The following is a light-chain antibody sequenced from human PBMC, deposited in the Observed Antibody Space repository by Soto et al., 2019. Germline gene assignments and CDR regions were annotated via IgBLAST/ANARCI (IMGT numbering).Light chain of an antibody. CDR2: DAS. CDR3: QQYGSLPWT. CDR1: QSVSSN. Sequence: IRVKQSPATLSLSEGERATLSCIASQSVSSNFAWYQQNPGQAPRLLIFDASTRATGIPARFSGSGSGTDFTLTISSLHPEDFAVYYCQQYGSLPWTFGQGTNVDI. V-gene: IGKV3D-15*02. J-gene: IGKJ1*01.